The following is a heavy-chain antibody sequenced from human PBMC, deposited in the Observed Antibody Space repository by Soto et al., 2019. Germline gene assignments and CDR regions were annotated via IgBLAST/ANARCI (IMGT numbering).Heavy chain of an antibody. Sequence: SETLSLTCTVSGGSITSSYWSWVRGPPGKGREWIAYIYDTGISGYTPSTSYNPSLKSRVTMSVDTSKSQFSLKLTSVTAADTAVYYCARGEDAFFYYGLDVWGQGITVTVSS. CDR3: ARGEDAFFYYGLDV. V-gene: IGHV4-59*13. CDR2: IYDTGISGYTPST. CDR1: GGSITSSY. J-gene: IGHJ6*02.